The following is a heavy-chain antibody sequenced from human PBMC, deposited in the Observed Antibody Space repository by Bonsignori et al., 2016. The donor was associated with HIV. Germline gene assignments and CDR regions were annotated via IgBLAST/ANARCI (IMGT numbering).Heavy chain of an antibody. V-gene: IGHV4-4*07. J-gene: IGHJ6*03. D-gene: IGHD6-13*01. Sequence: WIRQPPGKGLEWIGRIYTSGSTDFNPSLKSRVAMSVDPSKNEFSLILSSVTAADTAVYYCARDPSSWFVGTYYMDVWGKGTKVTVSS. CDR2: IYTSGST. CDR3: ARDPSSWFVGTYYMDV.